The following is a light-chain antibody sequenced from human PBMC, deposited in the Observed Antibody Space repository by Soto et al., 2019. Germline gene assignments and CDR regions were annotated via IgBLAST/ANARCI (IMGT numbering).Light chain of an antibody. CDR3: QQYNNWPSIT. V-gene: IGKV3-15*01. Sequence: EIVLTQSPATLSLSPGERATLSCRASQSVSSYLAWYQQKPGQAPRLLIYGASTRATGIPARFSGSGSGTEFTPTISSLQSEDFAVYYCQQYNNWPSITFGQGTRLEIK. J-gene: IGKJ5*01. CDR1: QSVSSY. CDR2: GAS.